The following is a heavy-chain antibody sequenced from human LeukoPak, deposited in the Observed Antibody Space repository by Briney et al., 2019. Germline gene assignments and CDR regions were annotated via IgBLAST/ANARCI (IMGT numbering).Heavy chain of an antibody. D-gene: IGHD1-26*01. CDR2: IYHSGSP. CDR3: ARGGWELLYYSDY. V-gene: IGHV4-38-2*01. Sequence: SETLSLTCAVSGYSIGSGYYWGWIRQPPGKGLEWIGSIYHSGSPYYNPSLKSRVTISVDTSKNQFSLKLSSVTAADTAVYYCARGGWELLYYSDYWGQGILVTVSS. J-gene: IGHJ4*02. CDR1: GYSIGSGYY.